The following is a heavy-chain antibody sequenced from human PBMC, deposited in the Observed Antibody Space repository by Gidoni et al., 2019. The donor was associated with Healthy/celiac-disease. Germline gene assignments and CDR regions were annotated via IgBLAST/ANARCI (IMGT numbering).Heavy chain of an antibody. V-gene: IGHV3-23*01. CDR1: GFPLRSYA. CDR3: ARVWGSYRPNYWYFDL. D-gene: IGHD3-16*02. Sequence: EVQLLASGGGLVQPGGSLRLSCAASGFPLRSYAMSWVRQAPGKGREWVSAISGSGGSTYYADSVKGRFTISRDNSKNTLYLQMNSLRAEDTAVYYCARVWGSYRPNYWYFDLWGRGTLVTVSS. CDR2: ISGSGGST. J-gene: IGHJ2*01.